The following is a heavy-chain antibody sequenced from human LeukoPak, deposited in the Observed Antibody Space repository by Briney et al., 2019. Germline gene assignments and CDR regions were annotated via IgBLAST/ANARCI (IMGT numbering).Heavy chain of an antibody. V-gene: IGHV4-39*07. J-gene: IGHJ4*02. CDR1: GDSISSANYY. D-gene: IGHD2-2*01. Sequence: SETLSLTCTASGDSISSANYYWGWVRQPPGKGLEWIGSIYFSGSTYYNPSLKSRVTISVETSKVQFSLKLSSVTAADTAVYYCARDSCSSTSCRKKFDNWGQGTLVTVSS. CDR2: IYFSGST. CDR3: ARDSCSSTSCRKKFDN.